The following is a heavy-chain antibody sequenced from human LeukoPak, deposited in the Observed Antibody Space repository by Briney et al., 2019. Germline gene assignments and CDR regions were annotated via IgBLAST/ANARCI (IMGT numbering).Heavy chain of an antibody. CDR2: INPNSGGT. Sequence: ASVKVSCKASGYTFTGYYMHWVRQAPGQGLEWMGWINPNSGGTNYAQNFQGWVTMTRDTSISTAYLELSRLRSDDTAVYYCARAPDILTGYYLDYWGQGTLVTVSS. CDR1: GYTFTGYY. CDR3: ARAPDILTGYYLDY. D-gene: IGHD3-9*01. J-gene: IGHJ4*02. V-gene: IGHV1-2*04.